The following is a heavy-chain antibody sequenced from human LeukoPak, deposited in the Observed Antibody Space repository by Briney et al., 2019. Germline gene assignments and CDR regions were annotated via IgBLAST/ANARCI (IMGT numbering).Heavy chain of an antibody. J-gene: IGHJ6*03. CDR3: AREPPPLDTSTYFYSMDV. D-gene: IGHD1-26*01. Sequence: GGSLRLSCAASGFTFSSYWMNWVRQAPGKGLEWVANIKQDGSEKYYVDSVRGRFTIFRDNAKKSLYLQMNSLRAEDTAMYYCAREPPPLDTSTYFYSMDVWGRVTTVTVSS. V-gene: IGHV3-7*01. CDR1: GFTFSSYW. CDR2: IKQDGSEK.